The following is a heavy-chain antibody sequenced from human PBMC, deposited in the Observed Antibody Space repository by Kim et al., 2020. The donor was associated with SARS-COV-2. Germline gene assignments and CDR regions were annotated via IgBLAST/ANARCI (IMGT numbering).Heavy chain of an antibody. D-gene: IGHD5-18*01. CDR1: GFTFSSYS. CDR2: ISSYSNYI. Sequence: GGSLRLSCAASGFTFSSYSVNWVRQPPGKGREWVSSISSYSNYIHYADSVKGRFAISRDNAKDSLYLQMNSLRAEDTAVYYCARAVPEGYSYGFDYWGQGTLVTVSS. V-gene: IGHV3-21*01. J-gene: IGHJ4*02. CDR3: ARAVPEGYSYGFDY.